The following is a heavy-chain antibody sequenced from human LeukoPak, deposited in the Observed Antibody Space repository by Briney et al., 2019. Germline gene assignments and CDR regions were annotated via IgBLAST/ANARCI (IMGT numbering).Heavy chain of an antibody. CDR2: INHSGST. D-gene: IGHD5-18*01. V-gene: IGHV4-34*01. Sequence: SETLSLTCAVYGGSFSGYYWSWIRQPPGKELEWIGEINHSGSTNYNPSLKSRVTISVDTSKNQFSLKLSSVTAADTAVYYCARGGVTYYFDYWGQGTLVTVSS. CDR1: GGSFSGYY. J-gene: IGHJ4*02. CDR3: ARGGVTYYFDY.